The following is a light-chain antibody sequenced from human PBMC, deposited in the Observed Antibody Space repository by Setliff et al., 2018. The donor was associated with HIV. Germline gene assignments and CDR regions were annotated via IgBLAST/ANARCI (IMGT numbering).Light chain of an antibody. V-gene: IGLV2-14*03. CDR1: SRDIGTYDF. J-gene: IGLJ1*01. CDR2: DVS. CDR3: CSYTGSSTYV. Sequence: QSVLTQPASISGSPGQSITISCAGTSRDIGTYDFVSWYQQHPGKAPKLLIYDVSDRPSGVSDRFSGSKSGNTASLTISGLQTEDEADYYCCSYTGSSTYVFGSGTKVTVL.